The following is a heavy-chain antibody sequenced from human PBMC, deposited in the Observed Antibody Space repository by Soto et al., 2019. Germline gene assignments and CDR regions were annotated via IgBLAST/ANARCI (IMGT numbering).Heavy chain of an antibody. V-gene: IGHV1-24*01. CDR2: FDPEDGET. D-gene: IGHD6-13*01. J-gene: IGHJ3*02. CDR1: GYTLTELS. CDR3: ARVLGYNSSWWRHTAFDI. Sequence: ASVKVSCKVSGYTLTELSMHWVRQAPGKGLEWMGGFDPEDGETIYAQKFQGRVTMTEDTSTDTAYMELSSLRSEDTAVYYCARVLGYNSSWWRHTAFDIWGQGTMVTVSS.